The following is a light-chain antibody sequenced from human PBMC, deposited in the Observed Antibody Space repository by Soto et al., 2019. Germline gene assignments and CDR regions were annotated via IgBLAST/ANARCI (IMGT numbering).Light chain of an antibody. CDR3: QQYGSSPLT. Sequence: EIVLTQSPGTLSLSPGERATLSCRASQSVSSSYLAWYQQKPGQAPRLLIYGASSRPTGLPDRFSGSGPGTDFTLAISRLGPEDFAVYYCQQYGSSPLTFGGGTKVEIK. J-gene: IGKJ4*01. CDR2: GAS. V-gene: IGKV3-20*01. CDR1: QSVSSSY.